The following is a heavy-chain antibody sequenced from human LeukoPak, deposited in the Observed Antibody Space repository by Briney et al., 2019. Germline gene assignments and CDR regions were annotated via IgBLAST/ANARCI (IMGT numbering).Heavy chain of an antibody. J-gene: IGHJ4*02. Sequence: SETLSLTCTVSGGSISSYYWSWIRQPAGKGLEWIGRIYTSGSTNYNPPLKSRVTMSVDTSKNQFSLKLSSVTAAETAVYYCARAKPSVRGVTLYFDYWGQGTLVTVSS. CDR3: ARAKPSVRGVTLYFDY. V-gene: IGHV4-4*07. CDR1: GGSISSYY. CDR2: IYTSGST. D-gene: IGHD3-10*01.